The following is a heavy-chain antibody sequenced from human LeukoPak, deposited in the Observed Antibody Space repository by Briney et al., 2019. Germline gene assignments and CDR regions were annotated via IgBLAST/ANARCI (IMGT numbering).Heavy chain of an antibody. CDR3: AKEYYYDSSG. CDR2: ISACGGST. V-gene: IGHV3-23*01. D-gene: IGHD3-22*01. Sequence: PGGSLRLSCAASGFTFSSYAMSWVRQPPGKGLAWVSAISACGGSTYYADSVKGRFTISSNNSKNTLYLQMNSLRAEDTAVYYCAKEYYYDSSGWGQGTLVTVSS. J-gene: IGHJ1*01. CDR1: GFTFSSYA.